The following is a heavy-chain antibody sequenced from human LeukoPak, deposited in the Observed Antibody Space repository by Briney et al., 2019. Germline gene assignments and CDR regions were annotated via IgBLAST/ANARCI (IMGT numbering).Heavy chain of an antibody. Sequence: SGTLSLTCAVSGGSISSSNWWSWVRQPPGKGLEWIGEIYHSGSTNYNPSLKSRVTISVDKSKNQFSLKLSSVTAADTAVYYCARVSTAAAGNGGFDYWGQGTLVTVSS. CDR2: IYHSGST. CDR3: ARVSTAAAGNGGFDY. V-gene: IGHV4-4*02. J-gene: IGHJ4*02. D-gene: IGHD6-13*01. CDR1: GGSISSSNW.